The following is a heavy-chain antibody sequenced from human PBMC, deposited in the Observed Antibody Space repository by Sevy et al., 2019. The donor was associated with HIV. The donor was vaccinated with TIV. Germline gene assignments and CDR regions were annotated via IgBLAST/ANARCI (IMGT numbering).Heavy chain of an antibody. J-gene: IGHJ4*02. D-gene: IGHD6-19*01. Sequence: ASVKVSCKASGGTFSSYGISWVRQAPGQGLEWMGGIIPILGTVNYAQKFQGRVTITADESTKTACMELSSLRSEDTAVYYSARGGGNGWYYFDYWGQETLVTVSS. CDR2: IIPILGTV. CDR1: GGTFSSYG. V-gene: IGHV1-69*13. CDR3: ARGGGNGWYYFDY.